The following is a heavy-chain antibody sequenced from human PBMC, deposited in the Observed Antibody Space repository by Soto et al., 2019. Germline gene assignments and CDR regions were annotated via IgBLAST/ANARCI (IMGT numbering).Heavy chain of an antibody. CDR2: IKQDGSEK. J-gene: IGHJ4*02. D-gene: IGHD3-9*01. Sequence: PGGSLRLSCAASGFTFSSYWMSWVRQAPGKGLEWVANIKQDGSEKYYVDSVKGRFTISRDNAKNSLYLQMNSLRAEDTAVYYSARVRPVLRYFDWLLTDWYFDYWGQGTLVTVSS. V-gene: IGHV3-7*05. CDR3: ARVRPVLRYFDWLLTDWYFDY. CDR1: GFTFSSYW.